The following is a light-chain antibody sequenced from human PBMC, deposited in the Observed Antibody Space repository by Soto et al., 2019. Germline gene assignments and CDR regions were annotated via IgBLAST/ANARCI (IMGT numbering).Light chain of an antibody. Sequence: AIRMTQSPSSLSASTGDRVTITCRASQGISSYLAWYQQKPGKAPKLLIYAASTLQSGVPSRFSVSGSGTDFTLTISCLQSEDFATYYCQQYYSYPRSTFGGGTKVESK. V-gene: IGKV1-8*01. CDR2: AAS. J-gene: IGKJ4*01. CDR3: QQYYSYPRST. CDR1: QGISSY.